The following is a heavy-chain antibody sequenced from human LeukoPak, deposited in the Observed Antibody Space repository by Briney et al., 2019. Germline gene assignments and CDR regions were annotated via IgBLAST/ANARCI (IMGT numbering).Heavy chain of an antibody. CDR1: GGSISSSSYY. Sequence: PSETLSLTCTVSGGSISSSSYYWGWIRQPPGKGLEWIGSIYYSGSTYYNPSLKSRVTISVDTSKNQFSLKLSSVTAADTAVYYCASPYDSSGYYDYWGQGTLVTVSS. D-gene: IGHD3-22*01. V-gene: IGHV4-39*01. CDR3: ASPYDSSGYYDY. CDR2: IYYSGST. J-gene: IGHJ4*02.